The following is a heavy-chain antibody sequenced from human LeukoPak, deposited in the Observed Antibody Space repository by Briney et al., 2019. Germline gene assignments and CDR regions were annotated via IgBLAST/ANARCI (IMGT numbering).Heavy chain of an antibody. D-gene: IGHD1-14*01. CDR2: TYYRSKWNN. V-gene: IGHV6-1*01. Sequence: SQTLSLTCAISGDSVSSNSASWNWIRQSPSRGLEWLGRTYYRSKWNNDYAGSVKSRITINPDTSQNQVSLQLNSMTPDDTAIYYCAGLTARSLDYWGQGTLVIVSS. CDR3: AGLTARSLDY. CDR1: GDSVSSNSAS. J-gene: IGHJ4*02.